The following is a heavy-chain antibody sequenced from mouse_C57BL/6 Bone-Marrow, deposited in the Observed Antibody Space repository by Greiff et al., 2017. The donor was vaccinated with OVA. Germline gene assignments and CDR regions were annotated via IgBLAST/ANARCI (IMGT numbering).Heavy chain of an antibody. V-gene: IGHV1-4*01. D-gene: IGHD1-1*01. CDR1: GYTFTSYT. Sequence: QVQLQQSGAELARPGASVKMSCKASGYTFTSYTMHWVKQRPGQGLEWIGYINPSSGYTKYNQKFKDKATLTADKSSSTAYMQLSSLTSEDSAVYYCAIPYGSSPSYAMDYWGQGTSVTVSS. CDR2: INPSSGYT. CDR3: AIPYGSSPSYAMDY. J-gene: IGHJ4*01.